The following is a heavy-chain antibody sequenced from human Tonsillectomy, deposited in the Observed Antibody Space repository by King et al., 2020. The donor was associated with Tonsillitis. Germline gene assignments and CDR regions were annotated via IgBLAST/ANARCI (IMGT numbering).Heavy chain of an antibody. D-gene: IGHD6-19*01. J-gene: IGHJ4*02. V-gene: IGHV3-9*01. Sequence: VQLVESGGGLVQPGRSLRLSFAASGFTFDDYAMHWVRQAPGKGLAWVSGSSWNSGSIGYADSVKGRFTISRDNAKNSLYLQMNSLSAEDTALYYCAKDMGQWLGGGLDYWGPGSPVTVSS. CDR2: SSWNSGSI. CDR1: GFTFDDYA. CDR3: AKDMGQWLGGGLDY.